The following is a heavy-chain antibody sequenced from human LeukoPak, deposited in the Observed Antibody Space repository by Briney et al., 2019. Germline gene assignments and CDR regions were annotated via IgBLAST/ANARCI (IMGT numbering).Heavy chain of an antibody. D-gene: IGHD6-6*01. Sequence: GGSLRLSCAASGFTFSSYGMHWVRQAPGKGLEWVAVISYDGSNKYYADSVKGRFTISRDNSKNTLYPQMNSLRAEDTAVYYCAKASSSLPYYFDYWGQGTLVTVSS. CDR2: ISYDGSNK. CDR3: AKASSSLPYYFDY. V-gene: IGHV3-30*18. CDR1: GFTFSSYG. J-gene: IGHJ4*02.